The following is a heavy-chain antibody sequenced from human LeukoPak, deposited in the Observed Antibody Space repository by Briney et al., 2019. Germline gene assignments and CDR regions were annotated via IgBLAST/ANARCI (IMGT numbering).Heavy chain of an antibody. V-gene: IGHV4-39*07. J-gene: IGHJ4*02. CDR2: IYYSGST. CDR1: GGSISSSSYY. D-gene: IGHD6-13*01. CDR3: ARHSSSWYHHDY. Sequence: PSETLSLTCTVSGGSISSSSYYWGWIRQPPGKGLEWIGSIYYSGSTYYNPSLKSRVTISVDTSKNQFSLKLSSVTAADTAVYYCARHSSSWYHHDYWGQGTLVTVSS.